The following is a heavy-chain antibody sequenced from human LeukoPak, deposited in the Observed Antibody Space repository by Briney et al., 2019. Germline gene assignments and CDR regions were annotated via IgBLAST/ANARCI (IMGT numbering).Heavy chain of an antibody. Sequence: GGSLRLSCAASGFTFSSYAMSWVRQAPGKGLEWVSAISGSGGSTYYADSVKGRFTISRDNSKNTLYLQMNSLRAEDTAVYYCAKDGITIFAVAHPGTDYWGQGTLVTVSS. J-gene: IGHJ4*02. V-gene: IGHV3-23*01. D-gene: IGHD3-3*01. CDR2: ISGSGGST. CDR1: GFTFSSYA. CDR3: AKDGITIFAVAHPGTDY.